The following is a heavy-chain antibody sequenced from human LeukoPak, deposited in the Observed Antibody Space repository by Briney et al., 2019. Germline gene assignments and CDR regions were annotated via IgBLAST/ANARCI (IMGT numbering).Heavy chain of an antibody. V-gene: IGHV4-59*08. J-gene: IGHJ4*02. CDR3: ARLGACSSNRCLADY. CDR1: GGSINNYY. CDR2: IYYSGSA. D-gene: IGHD2-2*01. Sequence: ASETLSLTCTVSGGSINNYYWNWIRQPPGKGLEWIGHIYYSGSAGYNPSLRGRVTISVDTSENHFSLKLSSVTAADTAVYYCARLGACSSNRCLADYWGQGILVTVAS.